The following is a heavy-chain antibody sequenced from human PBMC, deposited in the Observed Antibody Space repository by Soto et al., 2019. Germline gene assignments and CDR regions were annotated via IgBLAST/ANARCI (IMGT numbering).Heavy chain of an antibody. J-gene: IGHJ4*02. CDR3: AQDMRGHFDY. V-gene: IGHV3-30*18. D-gene: IGHD2-2*01. Sequence: QVQLVESGGGVVQPRRSLRLSCAASGFTFSNYGMHWVRQAPGKGLEWVAVISYDGNNKFYADSVKGRLTISRDNSKNTLFLQMNRRRADDTAVYYCAQDMRGHFDYWGQGTLVTVSS. CDR1: GFTFSNYG. CDR2: ISYDGNNK.